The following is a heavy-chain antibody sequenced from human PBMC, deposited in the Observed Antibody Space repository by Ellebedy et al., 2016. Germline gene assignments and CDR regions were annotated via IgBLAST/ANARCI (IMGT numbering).Heavy chain of an antibody. Sequence: ASVKVSCKASGGTCISYAISWVRQAPGQGLEWMGRIIPIVGIAIYAQKFQGRSTITADKSTSTAYTELSSLRSEDTCVYYCARAEYTAMVFDYWGQGTLVTVSS. J-gene: IGHJ4*02. CDR1: GGTCISYA. V-gene: IGHV1-69*04. CDR2: IIPIVGIA. D-gene: IGHD5-18*01. CDR3: ARAEYTAMVFDY.